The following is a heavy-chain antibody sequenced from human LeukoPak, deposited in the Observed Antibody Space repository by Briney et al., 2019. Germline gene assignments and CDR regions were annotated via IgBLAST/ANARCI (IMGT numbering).Heavy chain of an antibody. D-gene: IGHD3-9*01. CDR3: ARGGRIRYFDWFNWFDP. J-gene: IGHJ5*02. CDR2: INPNSGGT. CDR1: GYTFTGYY. V-gene: IGHV1-2*02. Sequence: GASVKVSCKASGYTFTGYYMHWVRQAPGQGLEWMGWINPNSGGTNYAQKFQGRVTMTRDTSISTAYMELSRLRSDDTAVYYCARGGRIRYFDWFNWFDPWGQGTLVTVSS.